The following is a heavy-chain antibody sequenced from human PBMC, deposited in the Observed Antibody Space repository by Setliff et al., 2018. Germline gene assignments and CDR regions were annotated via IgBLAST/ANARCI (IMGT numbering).Heavy chain of an antibody. CDR2: TIPIFGTT. Sequence: SVKVSCKASGGTFSSYGISWVRQAPGQGLEWMGGTIPIFGTTDYAQKFQGRVTMTTDTSTSTAYMELRSLRSDDTAVYYCARDLDYQYYYDSSGRDAFDIWGQGTMVTVSS. D-gene: IGHD3-22*01. CDR1: GGTFSSYG. V-gene: IGHV1-69*05. J-gene: IGHJ3*02. CDR3: ARDLDYQYYYDSSGRDAFDI.